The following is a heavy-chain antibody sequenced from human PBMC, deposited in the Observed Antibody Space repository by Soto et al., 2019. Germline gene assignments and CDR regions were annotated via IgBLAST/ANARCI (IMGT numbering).Heavy chain of an antibody. Sequence: GGSLRLSCAASGFTFSSYSMNWVRQAPGKGLEWVSSISSSSSYIYYADSVKGRFTISRDNAKNSLYLQMNSLRAEDTAVYYCARDSFYGSGSSWSYYFDYWGQGTLVTVSS. CDR3: ARDSFYGSGSSWSYYFDY. V-gene: IGHV3-21*01. CDR2: ISSSSSYI. J-gene: IGHJ4*02. CDR1: GFTFSSYS. D-gene: IGHD3-10*01.